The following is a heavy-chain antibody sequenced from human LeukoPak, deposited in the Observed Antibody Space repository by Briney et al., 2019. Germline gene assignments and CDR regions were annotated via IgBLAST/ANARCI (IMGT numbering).Heavy chain of an antibody. V-gene: IGHV3-23*01. CDR3: AKGAEIDH. CDR1: GFNFNNFA. J-gene: IGHJ4*02. Sequence: GGSLRLSCAASGFNFNNFAMSWVRQAPGKGLEWLAAMTGPADTTYYAESVKGRFTILRDYSKSMVFLQMNSLRVEDTAIYYCAKGAEIDHWGQGTLVTVSS. CDR2: MTGPADTT.